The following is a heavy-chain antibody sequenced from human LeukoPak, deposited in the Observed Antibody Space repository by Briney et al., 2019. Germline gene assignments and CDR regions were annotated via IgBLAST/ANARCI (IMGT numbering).Heavy chain of an antibody. CDR3: AREAYGSGSYYNARWFDP. J-gene: IGHJ5*02. Sequence: GGSLRLSCAASGFTFSSYSMNWVRQAPRKGLEWVSSISSSSSYIYYADSVKGRFTISRDNAKNSLYLQMNSLRAEDTAVYYCAREAYGSGSYYNARWFDPWGQGTLVTVSS. CDR2: ISSSSSYI. D-gene: IGHD3-10*01. CDR1: GFTFSSYS. V-gene: IGHV3-21*01.